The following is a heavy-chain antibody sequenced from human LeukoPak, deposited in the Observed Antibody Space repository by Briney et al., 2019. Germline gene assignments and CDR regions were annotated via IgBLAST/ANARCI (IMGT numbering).Heavy chain of an antibody. CDR3: ARDGTAAGLYFDL. D-gene: IGHD6-13*01. CDR2: IRQDGCEK. Sequence: GGSLRLSCAVSGFTFSSYWMNWVRQAPGKGLEWVASIRQDGCEKSYVDSVKGRLTLSRENTKNSLYLQVSRLRAEDTAVYYCARDGTAAGLYFDLWGQGTLVTVSS. V-gene: IGHV3-7*01. CDR1: GFTFSSYW. J-gene: IGHJ4*01.